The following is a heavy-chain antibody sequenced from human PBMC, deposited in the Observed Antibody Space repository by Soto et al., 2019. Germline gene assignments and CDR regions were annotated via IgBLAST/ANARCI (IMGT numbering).Heavy chain of an antibody. CDR2: IGPYNGNT. Sequence: QVQLVQSGAEVKKPGASVKVSCKASGYTFNNYGISWVRQAPGQGLEWMGWIGPYNGNTDHAQNFQGRVTMTTDTSTNTAYVELRSLRSEDTALYYCARCYCSVGSCYTCWHFDLWGRGTLVTVSS. J-gene: IGHJ2*01. D-gene: IGHD2-15*01. V-gene: IGHV1-18*01. CDR1: GYTFNNYG. CDR3: ARCYCSVGSCYTCWHFDL.